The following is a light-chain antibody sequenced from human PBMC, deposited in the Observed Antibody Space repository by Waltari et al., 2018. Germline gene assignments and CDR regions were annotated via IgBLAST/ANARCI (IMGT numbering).Light chain of an antibody. CDR3: SSYTSGGTYV. J-gene: IGLJ1*01. Sequence: QSALTQPASVSGSPGQSITISCTGTSSDIGGHNYISWYQQFPGKAPRLMIHDVTKRPSGVSTRCSGSKSGNAASLTISGLQAEDEADYYCSSYTSGGTYVFGTGTQVTVL. CDR2: DVT. V-gene: IGLV2-14*01. CDR1: SSDIGGHNY.